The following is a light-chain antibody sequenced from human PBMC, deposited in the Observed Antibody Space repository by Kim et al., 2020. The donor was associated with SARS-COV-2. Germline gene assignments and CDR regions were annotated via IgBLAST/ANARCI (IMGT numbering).Light chain of an antibody. Sequence: GQRVTIDSSRSNANIEGNHVNSCQHVPGTAPKLLIYGDAQRPSGVPDRFSGSKSGTAASLASSGLQSEDEADYYCGAWDDSLSGLVFGGGTQLTVL. CDR3: GAWDDSLSGLV. V-gene: IGLV1-44*01. CDR1: NANIEGNH. J-gene: IGLJ2*01. CDR2: GDA.